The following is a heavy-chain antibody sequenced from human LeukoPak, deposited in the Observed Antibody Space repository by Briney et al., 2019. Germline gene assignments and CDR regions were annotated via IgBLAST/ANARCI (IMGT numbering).Heavy chain of an antibody. Sequence: AGSLRLSCAASGFTLSSYDMHWVRQAPGKGLEWVAVIWYDGSKKYYADSVKGRFTISRDNSKNTLYLQMNSLRAEDTAVYYCARFDYGGNLGFDYWGQGTLVTVSS. CDR3: ARFDYGGNLGFDY. CDR2: IWYDGSKK. D-gene: IGHD4-23*01. CDR1: GFTLSSYD. V-gene: IGHV3-33*01. J-gene: IGHJ4*02.